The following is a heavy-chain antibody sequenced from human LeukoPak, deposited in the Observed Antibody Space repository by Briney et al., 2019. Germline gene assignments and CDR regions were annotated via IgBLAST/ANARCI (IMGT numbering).Heavy chain of an antibody. CDR3: ASLAAEDY. D-gene: IGHD6-13*01. CDR2: ISYDGSNK. CDR1: GFTFSSYA. V-gene: IGHV3-30-3*01. Sequence: GGSLRLSCAASGFTFSSYAMHWVRQAPGKGLEWVAVISYDGSNKYYADSVKGRFTISRDNSKHTLYLQMNSLRAEDTAVYYCASLAAEDYWGQGTLVTVSS. J-gene: IGHJ4*02.